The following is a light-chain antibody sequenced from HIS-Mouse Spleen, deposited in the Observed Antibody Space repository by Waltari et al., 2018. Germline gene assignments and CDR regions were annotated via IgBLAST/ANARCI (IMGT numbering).Light chain of an antibody. J-gene: IGLJ3*02. CDR2: EGS. Sequence: QSALTQPASVSGSPGQSITISCTGTSSDVGSYNLFSWYQQHPGKAPKLMIYEGSKRPSGVWNRFSGSKSGNTASRTISGLQAEDEADYYCCSYAGSSTYWVFGGGTKLTVL. CDR1: SSDVGSYNL. V-gene: IGLV2-23*01. CDR3: CSYAGSSTYWV.